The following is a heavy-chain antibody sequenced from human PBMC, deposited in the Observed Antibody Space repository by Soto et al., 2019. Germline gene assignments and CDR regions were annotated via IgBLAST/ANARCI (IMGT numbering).Heavy chain of an antibody. CDR1: GFKFGDYA. CDR3: ANWAPPGYYYGMDV. D-gene: IGHD3-16*01. CDR2: VSWNSEIV. Sequence: PGGSLRLSCEASGFKFGDYAMHWVRQAPGKGLEWVSGVSWNSEIVGYADSVKGRFTISRDNAKNTLYLQMNSLRAEDTAVYYCANWAPPGYYYGMDVWGQGTTVTVSS. V-gene: IGHV3-9*01. J-gene: IGHJ6*02.